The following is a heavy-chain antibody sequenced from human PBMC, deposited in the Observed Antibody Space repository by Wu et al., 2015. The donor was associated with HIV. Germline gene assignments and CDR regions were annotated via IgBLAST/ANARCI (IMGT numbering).Heavy chain of an antibody. V-gene: IGHV1-69*12. Sequence: QVHLVQSGAEVKKPGSSVTVSCKASGGSFSGYCISWVRQAPGQGLEWMGGITPPFHKGIHAQKFQGRVTVTADDSTGTAFMELSSLTSEDTAVYFCTGGYLYSSSPFGQRFDFWGQGTPVTVSS. J-gene: IGHJ4*02. CDR2: ITPPFHKG. CDR3: TGGYLYSSSPFGQRFDF. D-gene: IGHD6-6*01. CDR1: GGSFSGYC.